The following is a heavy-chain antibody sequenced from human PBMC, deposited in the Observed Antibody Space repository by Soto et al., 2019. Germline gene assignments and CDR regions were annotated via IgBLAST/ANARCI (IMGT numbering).Heavy chain of an antibody. V-gene: IGHV3-74*01. CDR2: INSDGSWI. CDR1: GFTFSSYW. J-gene: IGHJ6*03. CDR3: ASPLQNDFSYYYYMDV. Sequence: GGSLRLSCAASGFTFSSYWMHWVRQAPGKGLVWVSRINSDGSWINYADSVKGRFTISRDNAKNTLYLQMNSLRAEDTAVYYCASPLQNDFSYYYYMDVWGKGTTVTVSS.